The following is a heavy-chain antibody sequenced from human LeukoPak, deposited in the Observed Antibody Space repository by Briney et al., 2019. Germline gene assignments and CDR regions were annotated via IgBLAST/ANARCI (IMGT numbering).Heavy chain of an antibody. CDR1: GFTFSGSA. Sequence: PGGSLRLSCAASGFTFSGSAMHWVRQASGKGLEWVGRIRGKANSYATAYAASVKGRFTISRDDSKNTAYLQMNSLKTEDTAVYYCTRQEVVWFGELGPYGAFDIWGQGTMVTVSS. V-gene: IGHV3-73*01. CDR3: TRQEVVWFGELGPYGAFDI. D-gene: IGHD3-10*01. CDR2: IRGKANSYAT. J-gene: IGHJ3*02.